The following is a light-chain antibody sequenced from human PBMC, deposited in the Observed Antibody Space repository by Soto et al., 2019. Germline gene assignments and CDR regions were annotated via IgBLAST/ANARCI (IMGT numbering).Light chain of an antibody. CDR1: QSVSSY. CDR3: HQHKNWHRT. Sequence: DIVMTQSPSTLSVSPGERVALSCRASQSVSSYLAWYQLKPGQAPRLLIYGASTRATGVPTRFSGSGSGTEFTLTINSIQPEDAAVYYCHQHKNWHRTFGQGTKVEIK. V-gene: IGKV3-15*01. CDR2: GAS. J-gene: IGKJ1*01.